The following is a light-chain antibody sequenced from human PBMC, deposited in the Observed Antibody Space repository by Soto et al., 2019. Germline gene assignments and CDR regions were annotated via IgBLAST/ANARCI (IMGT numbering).Light chain of an antibody. J-gene: IGKJ1*01. CDR1: QSLVYRDGNTY. CDR2: KVS. V-gene: IGKV2-30*01. Sequence: DVVMTQAPLSLPVTLGQPASISCRSSQSLVYRDGNTYLNWFQQRPGQSPRRLIYKVSNRDSGVPDRFSGSGSGTDFTLKISRVEAEDVGVDYCMQGTHWPWTFGQGTKVEIK. CDR3: MQGTHWPWT.